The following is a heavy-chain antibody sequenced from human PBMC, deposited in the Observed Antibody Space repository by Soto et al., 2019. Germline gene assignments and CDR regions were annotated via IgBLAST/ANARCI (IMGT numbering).Heavy chain of an antibody. CDR2: IWYDGSNK. J-gene: IGHJ3*02. V-gene: IGHV3-33*01. CDR3: AREVHGVYVVAFDI. CDR1: GFTFSSYG. D-gene: IGHD3-10*02. Sequence: GGSLRLSCAASGFTFSSYGMHWVRQAPGKGLEWVAVIWYDGSNKYYADSVKGRFTISRDNSKNTLYLQMNSLRAEDTAVYYCAREVHGVYVVAFDIWGQGTMVTVSS.